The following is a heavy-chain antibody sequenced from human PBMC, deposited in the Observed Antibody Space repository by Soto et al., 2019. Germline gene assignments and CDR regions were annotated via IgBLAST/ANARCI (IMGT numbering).Heavy chain of an antibody. J-gene: IGHJ4*02. CDR3: AKEVPGFDYYDSSGQPGYFDY. Sequence: EVQLLESGGGLVQPGGSLRLSCAASGFTFSSYAMSWVRQAPGKGLELVSAISGSGGSTYYADSVKGRFTISRDNSKNTLYLQMNSLRAEDTAVYYCAKEVPGFDYYDSSGQPGYFDYWGQGTLVTVSS. V-gene: IGHV3-23*01. CDR1: GFTFSSYA. D-gene: IGHD3-22*01. CDR2: ISGSGGST.